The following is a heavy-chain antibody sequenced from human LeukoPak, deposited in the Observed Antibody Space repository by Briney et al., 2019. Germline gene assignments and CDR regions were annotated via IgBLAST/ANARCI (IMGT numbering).Heavy chain of an antibody. V-gene: IGHV4-34*01. CDR2: INHSGST. D-gene: IGHD2-2*01. Sequence: SETLSLTCAVYGGSFSGYYWSWIRQPPGKGLEWIGEINHSGSTNYNPSLKSRVTISVETSKNQFSLKLSSVTAADTAVYYCARVGCSSTSCQANGYYYYYYMDVWGKGTTVTVSS. J-gene: IGHJ6*03. CDR1: GGSFSGYY. CDR3: ARVGCSSTSCQANGYYYYYYMDV.